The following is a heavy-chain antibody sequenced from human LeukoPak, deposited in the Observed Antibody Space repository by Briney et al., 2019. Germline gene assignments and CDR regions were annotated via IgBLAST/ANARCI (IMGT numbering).Heavy chain of an antibody. D-gene: IGHD3-10*01. Sequence: GGSLRLSRAASGFTFSSFGMHWVRQAPGKGLEWVAFISYDGSNKYYADSVKGRFTISRDNSQNTLYLQMNSLRAEDTAVYYCATWPPTWYGEDYWGQGTLVTVSS. J-gene: IGHJ4*02. CDR2: ISYDGSNK. CDR1: GFTFSSFG. CDR3: ATWPPTWYGEDY. V-gene: IGHV3-30*03.